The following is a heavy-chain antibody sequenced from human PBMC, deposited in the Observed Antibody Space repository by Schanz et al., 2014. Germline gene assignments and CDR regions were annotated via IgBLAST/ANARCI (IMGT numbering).Heavy chain of an antibody. Sequence: QVQLVQSGAEVKKPGSSVNVSCEASGGTFGRYTISWLRQAPGQGLEWMGWINPNSGGTDYPQRFQGRVTTTRDTSSRTVYMQLSRLTSDDTAVYFCARERGRGYCSRTSCSKDYGMDVWGQGTTVTVSS. V-gene: IGHV1-2*02. J-gene: IGHJ6*02. CDR2: INPNSGGT. D-gene: IGHD2-2*01. CDR3: ARERGRGYCSRTSCSKDYGMDV. CDR1: GGTFGRYT.